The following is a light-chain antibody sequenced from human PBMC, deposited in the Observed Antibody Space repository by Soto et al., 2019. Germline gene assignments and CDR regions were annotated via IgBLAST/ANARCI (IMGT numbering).Light chain of an antibody. CDR1: RSNIGAGYD. CDR3: QSYDSTLSRSFYV. CDR2: GNT. J-gene: IGLJ1*01. Sequence: QSVLTQPPSVSGAPGQRVTISCTGSRSNIGAGYDVHWYQQLPGTAPKLLIYGNTNRPSGVPDRFSGSKSGTSASLAITGLQAEDEADYYCQSYDSTLSRSFYVFGTGTKVTVL. V-gene: IGLV1-40*01.